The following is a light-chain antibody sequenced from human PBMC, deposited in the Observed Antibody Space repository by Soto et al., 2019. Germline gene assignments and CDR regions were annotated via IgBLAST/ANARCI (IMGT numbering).Light chain of an antibody. Sequence: EIVLTQSPGTLSLSPGERATLSCRASHTISSSYVAWYQQKPGQAPRLLMYGISRRATGIPDRFSGSGSGTEFTLTITRLEPADFSVYYCQQYVTSSPRTFGQGTKVEIK. CDR1: HTISSSY. J-gene: IGKJ1*01. CDR3: QQYVTSSPRT. V-gene: IGKV3-20*01. CDR2: GIS.